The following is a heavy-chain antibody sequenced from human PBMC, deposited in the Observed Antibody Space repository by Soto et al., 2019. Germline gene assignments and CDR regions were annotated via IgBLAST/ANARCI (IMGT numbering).Heavy chain of an antibody. CDR2: ISAYNGNT. CDR3: ARDVDTAMVLSFIRTLYSFDY. V-gene: IGHV1-18*01. CDR1: GYTFTSYG. J-gene: IGHJ4*02. Sequence: RASVKVSCKASGYTFTSYGISWVRQAPGQGLEWMGWISAYNGNTNYAQKLQGRVTMTTDTSTSTAYMELRSLRSDDTAVYYCARDVDTAMVLSFIRTLYSFDYWGQGTLVTVSS. D-gene: IGHD5-18*01.